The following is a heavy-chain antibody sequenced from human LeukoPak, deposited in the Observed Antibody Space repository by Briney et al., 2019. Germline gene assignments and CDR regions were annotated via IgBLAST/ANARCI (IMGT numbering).Heavy chain of an antibody. J-gene: IGHJ4*02. V-gene: IGHV4-61*08. CDR1: GGSISSGDYY. CDR3: ARESGIAARHTNDTEDY. CDR2: IYYSGST. D-gene: IGHD6-6*01. Sequence: PSETLSLTCTVSGGSISSGDYYWSWIRQPPGKGLEWIGYIYYSGSTNYNPSLKSRVTMSVDTSKNQFSLKLSSVTAADTAVYYCARESGIAARHTNDTEDYWGQGTLVTVSS.